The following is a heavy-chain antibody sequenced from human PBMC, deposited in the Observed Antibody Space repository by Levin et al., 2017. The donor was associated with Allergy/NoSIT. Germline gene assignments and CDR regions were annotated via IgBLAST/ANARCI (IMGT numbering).Heavy chain of an antibody. Sequence: SQTLSLTCAVSGDSISSDGYSWTWIRQPPGKGLEWIGYIYHSASTYYNPSLKSRVTISIDTSKNQFSLRLNSVTAADTAMYYCVRGLAGNWFDPWGQGTLVTVSS. CDR1: GDSISSDGYS. CDR3: VRGLAGNWFDP. D-gene: IGHD6-19*01. J-gene: IGHJ5*02. CDR2: IYHSAST. V-gene: IGHV4-30-2*01.